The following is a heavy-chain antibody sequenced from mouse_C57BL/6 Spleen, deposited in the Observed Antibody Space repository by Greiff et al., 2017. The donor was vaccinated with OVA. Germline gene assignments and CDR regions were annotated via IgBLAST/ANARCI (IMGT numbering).Heavy chain of an antibody. D-gene: IGHD1-1*01. Sequence: VQLVESGAELARPGASVKLSCKASGCTFTSYGISWVKQRTGQGLEWIGEIYPRSGNTYYNEKFKGKATLTADKSSSTAYMELRSLTSEDSAVYFCARSNYYGSSYEDYYAMDYWGQGTSVTVSS. V-gene: IGHV1-81*01. J-gene: IGHJ4*01. CDR2: IYPRSGNT. CDR1: GCTFTSYG. CDR3: ARSNYYGSSYEDYYAMDY.